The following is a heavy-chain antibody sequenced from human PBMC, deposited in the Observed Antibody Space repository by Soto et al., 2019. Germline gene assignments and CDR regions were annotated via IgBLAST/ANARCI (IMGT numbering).Heavy chain of an antibody. J-gene: IGHJ4*02. D-gene: IGHD6-6*01. CDR2: IIPIFGTA. CDR1: GGTFSSYA. V-gene: IGHV1-69*13. CDR3: ARDVRSSYYFDY. Sequence: SVKVSCKASGGTFSSYAISWVRQAPGQGLEWMGGIIPIFGTANYAQKFQGRVTITADESTSTAYMELSSLRSEDTAVYYCARDVRSSYYFDYWGQGTLVTVSS.